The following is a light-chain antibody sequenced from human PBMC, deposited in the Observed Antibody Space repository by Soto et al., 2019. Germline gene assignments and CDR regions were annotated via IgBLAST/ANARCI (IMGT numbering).Light chain of an antibody. CDR2: DVS. CDR3: CSYAGSYSVV. J-gene: IGLJ2*01. V-gene: IGLV2-11*01. Sequence: QSVLTQPRSVSESPGQSVTISCTGTSSDVGGYNYVSWYQHHPGKAPKLMIYDVSKRPSGVPDRFSGSKSGNTASLTISGLQAEDEADYYCCSYAGSYSVVFGGGTKLTAL. CDR1: SSDVGGYNY.